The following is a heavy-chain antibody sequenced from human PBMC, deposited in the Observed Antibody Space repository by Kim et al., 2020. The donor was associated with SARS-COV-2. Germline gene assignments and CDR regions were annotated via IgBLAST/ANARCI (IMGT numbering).Heavy chain of an antibody. Sequence: PATRSRVTMSVDTATNQCSLKLSSVTAADTAVYYCAREGDKQQLAAHFDYWGQGTLVTVSS. CDR3: AREGDKQQLAAHFDY. V-gene: IGHV4-4*07. D-gene: IGHD6-13*01. J-gene: IGHJ4*02.